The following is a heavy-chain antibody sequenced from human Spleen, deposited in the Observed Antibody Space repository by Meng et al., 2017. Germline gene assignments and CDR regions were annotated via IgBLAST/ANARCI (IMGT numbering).Heavy chain of an antibody. D-gene: IGHD4-11*01. CDR2: INQSGST. CDR1: GGSFSEYY. Sequence: QWREGLLHPSTTLSLTCVVSGGSFSEYYWSWIRQPPGKGLEWIGEINQSGSTNYNPSLESRATISVDTSQNNLSLKLSSVTAADSAVYYCARGPTTMAHDFDYWGQGTLVTVPS. CDR3: ARGPTTMAHDFDY. J-gene: IGHJ4*02. V-gene: IGHV4-34*01.